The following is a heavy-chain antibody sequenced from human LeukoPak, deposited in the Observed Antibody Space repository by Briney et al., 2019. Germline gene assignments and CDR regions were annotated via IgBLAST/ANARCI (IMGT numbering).Heavy chain of an antibody. CDR1: GYRFTNYW. CDR2: IYPGDSDT. V-gene: IGHV5-51*01. D-gene: IGHD3-22*01. J-gene: IGHJ4*02. Sequence: GESLKISCKGSGYRFTNYWIGWVRQMSGKGLEWMGIIYPGDSDTRYSPSFQGQVTISADKSISTAYLQWSSLKASDTAMYYCARHVGHYDSSGYSGGSYFDYWGQGTLVTVSS. CDR3: ARHVGHYDSSGYSGGSYFDY.